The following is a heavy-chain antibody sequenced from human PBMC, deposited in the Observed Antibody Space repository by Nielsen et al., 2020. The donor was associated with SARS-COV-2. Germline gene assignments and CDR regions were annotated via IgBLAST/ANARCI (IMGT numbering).Heavy chain of an antibody. D-gene: IGHD3-9*01. V-gene: IGHV4-31*11. J-gene: IGHJ4*02. CDR2: IYYSGST. Sequence: SETLSLTCAASGGSISSGGYYWSWIRQHPGKGLEWIGYIYYSGSTYYNPSLKSRVTISVDTSKNQFSLKLSSVTAADTAVYYCARAGKLNYDILTGYYREYYFDYWGQGTLVTVSS. CDR3: ARAGKLNYDILTGYYREYYFDY. CDR1: GGSISSGGYY.